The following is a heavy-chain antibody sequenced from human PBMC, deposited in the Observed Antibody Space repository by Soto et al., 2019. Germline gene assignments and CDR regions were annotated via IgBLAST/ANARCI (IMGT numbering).Heavy chain of an antibody. CDR3: ARDFEPGAFDI. CDR2: ISYDGSNK. V-gene: IGHV3-30-3*01. Sequence: PGESLKISCAASGFTFSSYAMHWVRQAPGKGLEWVAVISYDGSNKYYADSVKGRFTISRDNSKNTLYLQMNSLRAEDTAVYYCARDFEPGAFDIWGQGTMVTVSS. J-gene: IGHJ3*02. D-gene: IGHD3-9*01. CDR1: GFTFSSYA.